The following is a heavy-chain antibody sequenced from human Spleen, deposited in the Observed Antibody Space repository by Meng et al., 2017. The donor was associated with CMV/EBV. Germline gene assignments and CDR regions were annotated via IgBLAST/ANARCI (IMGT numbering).Heavy chain of an antibody. V-gene: IGHV3-30*04. CDR3: ARDSSSAFDY. Sequence: GESLKISCAASGLTFSSFAMSWVRQAPGKGLEWVAVISYDGSNKYYADSVKGRFTISRDNSKNTLYLQMNSLRAEDTAVYYCARDSSSAFDYWGQGTLVTVSS. CDR1: GLTFSSFA. J-gene: IGHJ4*02. CDR2: ISYDGSNK. D-gene: IGHD6-6*01.